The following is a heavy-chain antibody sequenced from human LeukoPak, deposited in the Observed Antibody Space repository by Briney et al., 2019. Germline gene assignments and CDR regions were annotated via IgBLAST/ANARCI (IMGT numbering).Heavy chain of an antibody. D-gene: IGHD3-22*01. Sequence: ASVKVSCKASGYTFTGYYMHWVRQAPGQGLEWMGWINPNSGGTNYAQKFQGRVTMTRDTSISTAYMELRSLRSDDTAVYYCARDRPYYYDSSGYYYIDYWGQGTLVTVSS. CDR2: INPNSGGT. J-gene: IGHJ4*02. CDR3: ARDRPYYYDSSGYYYIDY. CDR1: GYTFTGYY. V-gene: IGHV1-2*02.